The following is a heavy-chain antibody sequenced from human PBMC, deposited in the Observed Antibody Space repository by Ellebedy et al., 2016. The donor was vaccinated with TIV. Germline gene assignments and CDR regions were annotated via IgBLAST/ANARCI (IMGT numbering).Heavy chain of an antibody. CDR2: INPNSGGT. D-gene: IGHD1-26*01. J-gene: IGHJ6*02. CDR1: GYTLTGYY. V-gene: IGHV1-2*02. Sequence: ASVKVSCXASGYTLTGYYMHWVRQAPGQGLEWMGWINPNSGGTNYAQKFQGRVTMTRDTSISTAYMELSRLRSDDTAVYYCAREELPNQETYYYYGMDVWGQGTTVTVSS. CDR3: AREELPNQETYYYYGMDV.